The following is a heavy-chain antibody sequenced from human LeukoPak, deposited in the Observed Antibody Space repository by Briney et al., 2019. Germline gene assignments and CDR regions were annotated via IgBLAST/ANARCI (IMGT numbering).Heavy chain of an antibody. CDR3: ASSTGRIGTSDY. D-gene: IGHD1-1*01. V-gene: IGHV4-34*01. Sequence: PSETLSPTCAVYGGSFSGYYWSWIRQPPGKGLEWIGEINHSGSTNYNPSLKSRVTISVDTSKNQFSLKLSSVTAADTAVYYCASSTGRIGTSDYWGQGTLVTVSS. J-gene: IGHJ4*02. CDR1: GGSFSGYY. CDR2: INHSGST.